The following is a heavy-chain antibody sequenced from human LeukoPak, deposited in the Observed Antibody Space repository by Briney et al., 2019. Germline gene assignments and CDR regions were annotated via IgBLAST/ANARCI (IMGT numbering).Heavy chain of an antibody. CDR1: GGSISSGGYY. V-gene: IGHV4-30-2*01. J-gene: IGHJ4*02. Sequence: PSQTLSLTCTVSGGSISSGGYYWSWIRQPPGKGLEWIGYIYHSGSTYYNPSLKSRVTISVDRSKNQFSLKLSSVTAADTAVYYCARGSRVTIFGGIDYWGQGTLVTVSS. CDR2: IYHSGST. D-gene: IGHD3-3*01. CDR3: ARGSRVTIFGGIDY.